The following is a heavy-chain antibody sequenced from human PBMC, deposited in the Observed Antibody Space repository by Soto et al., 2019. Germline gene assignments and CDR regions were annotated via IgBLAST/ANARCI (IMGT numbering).Heavy chain of an antibody. J-gene: IGHJ4*02. D-gene: IGHD3-9*01. CDR1: GFIFTEYG. Sequence: EVQLLEFGGGVVQPGGSLRLSCAASGFIFTEYGMSWVRQAPGKGLEWVSGISGSGGATYYADSVQGRFTISKDFSKNTLFLQMSGLRAEDTAVYFCGRLKTGYALYYFDYWGQGSLVTVSS. CDR3: GRLKTGYALYYFDY. CDR2: ISGSGGAT. V-gene: IGHV3-23*01.